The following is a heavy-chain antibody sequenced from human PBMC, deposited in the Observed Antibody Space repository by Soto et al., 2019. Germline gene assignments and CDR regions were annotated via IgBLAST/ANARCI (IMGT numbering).Heavy chain of an antibody. CDR1: GGSISSYY. Sequence: SETLSLTCTVSGGSISSYYWSWIRQPPGKGLEWSGYIYYSGSTNYNPSLKSRVTISVDTSKNQFSLKLSSVTAADTAVYYCARVGSEAARPLFDYWGQGTLVTVSS. D-gene: IGHD6-6*01. V-gene: IGHV4-59*01. CDR2: IYYSGST. J-gene: IGHJ4*02. CDR3: ARVGSEAARPLFDY.